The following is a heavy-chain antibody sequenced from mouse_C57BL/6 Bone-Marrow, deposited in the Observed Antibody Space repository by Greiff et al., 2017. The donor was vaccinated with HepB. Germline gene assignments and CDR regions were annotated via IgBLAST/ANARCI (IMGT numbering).Heavy chain of an antibody. Sequence: QVQLQQPGAELVKPGASVKLSCKASGYTFTSYWMHWVKQRPGQGLEWIGMIHPNSGSTNYNEKFKSKATLTVDKSSSTAYMQLSSLTSEDSAVYYCARHLGRAWFAYWGQGTTLTVSS. V-gene: IGHV1-64*01. D-gene: IGHD4-1*01. CDR1: GYTFTSYW. CDR2: IHPNSGST. CDR3: ARHLGRAWFAY. J-gene: IGHJ2*01.